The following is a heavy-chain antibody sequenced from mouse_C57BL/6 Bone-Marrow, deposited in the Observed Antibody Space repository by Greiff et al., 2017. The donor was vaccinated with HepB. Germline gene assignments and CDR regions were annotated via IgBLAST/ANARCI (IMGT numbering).Heavy chain of an antibody. CDR2: ISYSGST. V-gene: IGHV3-8*01. CDR1: GYSITSDY. Sequence: DVKLEESGPGLAKPSQTLSLTCSVTGYSITSDYWNWIRKFPGNKLEYMGYISYSGSTYYNPSLKSRISITRDTAKNQYYLQLNSVTTEDTATYYCARYPLPSDGYFDVWGTGTTVTVSS. D-gene: IGHD2-12*01. CDR3: ARYPLPSDGYFDV. J-gene: IGHJ1*03.